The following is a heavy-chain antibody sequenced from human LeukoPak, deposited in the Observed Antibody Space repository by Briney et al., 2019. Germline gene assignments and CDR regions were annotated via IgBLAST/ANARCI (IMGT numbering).Heavy chain of an antibody. V-gene: IGHV4-34*01. CDR3: ARHSGYSSGWGNPKFDN. CDR1: GGSFSGYY. D-gene: IGHD6-19*01. CDR2: INQSGST. Sequence: SETLSLTCGVYGGSFSGYYWSWIRQPPGRGLEWIGEINQSGSTNYNPSLKSRVTISVDTSRNQFSLKLSSVTAADTAVYHCARHSGYSSGWGNPKFDNWGQGTLVTVSS. J-gene: IGHJ4*02.